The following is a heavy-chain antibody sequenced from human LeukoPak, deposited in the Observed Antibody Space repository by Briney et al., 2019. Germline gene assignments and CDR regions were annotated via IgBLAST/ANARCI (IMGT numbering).Heavy chain of an antibody. CDR2: INPNSGGT. D-gene: IGHD2-15*01. CDR1: GYTFTGYY. CDR3: AREVCSGGSCYSADAFDI. Sequence: ASVKVSCKASGYTFTGYYIHWVRQAPGQGLEWMGWINPNSGGTNYAQKFQGRVTMTRDTSISTAYMELSRLRSDDTAVYYCAREVCSGGSCYSADAFDIWGQGTMVTVSS. J-gene: IGHJ3*02. V-gene: IGHV1-2*02.